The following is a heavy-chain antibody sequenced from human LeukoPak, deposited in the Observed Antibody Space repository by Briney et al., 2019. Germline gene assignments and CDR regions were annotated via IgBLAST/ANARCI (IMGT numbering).Heavy chain of an antibody. Sequence: EASVKVSCKASGGTFSSSAITWVRQAPGQGLEWMGRIIPVLNITNYAQKFQGRVTITADTSTSTAYMELSSLRSEEAAVYYCARDGDDFGDYVEYNYYGLDVWGQGTTVTVSS. V-gene: IGHV1-69*04. J-gene: IGHJ6*02. CDR1: GGTFSSSA. CDR2: IIPVLNIT. CDR3: ARDGDDFGDYVEYNYYGLDV. D-gene: IGHD4-17*01.